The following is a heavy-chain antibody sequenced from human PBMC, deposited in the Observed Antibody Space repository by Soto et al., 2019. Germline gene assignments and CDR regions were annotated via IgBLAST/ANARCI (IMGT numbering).Heavy chain of an antibody. CDR1: VGSISSGGYY. CDR3: ARGDHDYGDSHDAFDI. J-gene: IGHJ3*02. Sequence: TLSLTCTVSVGSISSGGYYWSWILQHPGKGLEWIGYIYYSGSTYYNPSLKSRVTISVDTSRNQFSLKLSSVTAADTAVYYCARGDHDYGDSHDAFDIWGQGTMVTVSS. V-gene: IGHV4-31*03. CDR2: IYYSGST. D-gene: IGHD4-17*01.